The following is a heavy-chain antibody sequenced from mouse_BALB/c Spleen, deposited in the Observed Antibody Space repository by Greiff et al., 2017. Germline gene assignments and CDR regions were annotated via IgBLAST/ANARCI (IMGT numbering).Heavy chain of an antibody. CDR1: GYAFSSSW. D-gene: IGHD3-3*01. Sequence: LVEPGASVKISCKASGYAFSSSWMNWVKQRPGQGLEWIGRIYPGDGDTNYNGKFKGKATLTADKSSSTAYMQLSSLTSVDSAVYFCAREEGPFAYWGQGTLVTVSA. J-gene: IGHJ3*01. CDR2: IYPGDGDT. V-gene: IGHV1-82*01. CDR3: AREEGPFAY.